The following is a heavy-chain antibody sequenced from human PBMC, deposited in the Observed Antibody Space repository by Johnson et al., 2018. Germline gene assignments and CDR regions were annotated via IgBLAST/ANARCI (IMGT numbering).Heavy chain of an antibody. D-gene: IGHD3-10*01. V-gene: IGHV3-30*03. J-gene: IGHJ3*01. Sequence: QVQLVESGGGVVQPGKSLRLSCTASGFIFSNYGMHWVRQAPGKGLEWLAVVAYEGNNKYYADSVKGRFTISRDNSKNTFYLQMNSLTTDDTALYYCARDDYPAGSFDPPDAFDVWGQGTVVTVSS. CDR3: ARDDYPAGSFDPPDAFDV. CDR2: VAYEGNNK. CDR1: GFIFSNYG.